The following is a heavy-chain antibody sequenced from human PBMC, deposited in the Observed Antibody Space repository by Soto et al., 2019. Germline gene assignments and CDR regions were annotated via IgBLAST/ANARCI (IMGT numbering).Heavy chain of an antibody. D-gene: IGHD1-26*01. CDR2: IWYDGSNK. Sequence: GGSLRLSCAASGFTFSSYGMHWVRQAPGKGLEWVAVIWYDGSNKYYADSVKGRFTISRDNSKNTLYLQMNSLRAEDTAVYYCARDSYSGSYGYYYGMDVWGQGTTVTVS. J-gene: IGHJ6*02. V-gene: IGHV3-33*01. CDR1: GFTFSSYG. CDR3: ARDSYSGSYGYYYGMDV.